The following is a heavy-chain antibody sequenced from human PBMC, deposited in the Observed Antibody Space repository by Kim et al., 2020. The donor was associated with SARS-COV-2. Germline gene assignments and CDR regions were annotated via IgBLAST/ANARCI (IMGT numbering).Heavy chain of an antibody. V-gene: IGHV3-48*02. CDR1: GFTFSGYS. Sequence: GGSLRLSCAASGFTFSGYSMNWVRQAPGKGLEWVSWISSDGNTRYYADSVKDRFTISRDNAKNSLYPQMNSLRDEDTAVYYCARDNWNDYWGQGTLVTVS. J-gene: IGHJ4*02. CDR2: ISSDGNTR. CDR3: ARDNWNDY. D-gene: IGHD1-20*01.